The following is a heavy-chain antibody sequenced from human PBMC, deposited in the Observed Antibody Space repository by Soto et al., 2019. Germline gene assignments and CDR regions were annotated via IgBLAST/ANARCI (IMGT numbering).Heavy chain of an antibody. V-gene: IGHV4-30-4*01. CDR2: IYYSGST. D-gene: IGHD4-17*01. CDR1: GGSISSGDYY. Sequence: SETLSLTCTVSGGSISSGDYYWSWIRQPPGKGLEWIGYIYYSGSTYYNPSLKSRVTISVDTSKNQFSLKLSSVTAADTAVYYCARNGDSTGTFYYGMDVWGQGTTVTVS. CDR3: ARNGDSTGTFYYGMDV. J-gene: IGHJ6*02.